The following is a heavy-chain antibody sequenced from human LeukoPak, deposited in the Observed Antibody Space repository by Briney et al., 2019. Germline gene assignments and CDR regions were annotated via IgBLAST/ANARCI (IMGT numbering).Heavy chain of an antibody. J-gene: IGHJ5*02. CDR2: ISGSGGST. Sequence: PGGSLRLSCAASGFTFSSYAMSWVRQAPGKGLEWVSAISGSGGSTYYADSVKGRFTISRDNSKNTLYLQMNSLRAEDTAVYYCAKGRHIVVVPAAIWFDPWGQGTLVTVSS. CDR3: AKGRHIVVVPAAIWFDP. V-gene: IGHV3-23*01. D-gene: IGHD2-2*01. CDR1: GFTFSSYA.